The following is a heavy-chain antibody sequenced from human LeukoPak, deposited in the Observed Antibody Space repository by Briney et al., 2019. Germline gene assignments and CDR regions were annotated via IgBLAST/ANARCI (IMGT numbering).Heavy chain of an antibody. J-gene: IGHJ3*02. CDR2: ISGSGGST. CDR3: AKDLKGKFEAFDI. D-gene: IGHD3-10*01. CDR1: GHSFSTYA. V-gene: IGHV3-23*01. Sequence: GGSLRLSCAASGHSFSTYAMSWVRQAPGKGLEGVSGISGSGGSTYYADSVKGRFTTSRDNSKNRLYLQMNSLRAEDTAVYYCAKDLKGKFEAFDIWGQGTMVTVSS.